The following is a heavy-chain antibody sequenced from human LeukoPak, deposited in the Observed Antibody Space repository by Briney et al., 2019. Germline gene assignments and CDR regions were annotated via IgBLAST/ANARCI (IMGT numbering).Heavy chain of an antibody. CDR1: GDSVSSNSAA. D-gene: IGHD1-26*01. CDR3: TRGATWNFGY. CDR2: TYYRSKWFY. V-gene: IGHV6-1*01. J-gene: IGHJ4*02. Sequence: SQTLSLTCAISGDSVSSNSAAWNWIRQSPSRGLEWLGRTYYRSKWFYNYAVSVKSRITINPDTSKNQFSLQLNSVTPEDTAMYYCTRGATWNFGYWGQGTLVTVSS.